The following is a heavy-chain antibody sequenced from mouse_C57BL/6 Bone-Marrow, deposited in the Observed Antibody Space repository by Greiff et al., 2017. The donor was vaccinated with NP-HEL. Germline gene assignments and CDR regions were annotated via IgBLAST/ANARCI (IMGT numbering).Heavy chain of an antibody. CDR3: ARRRLLLDYFAVDY. Sequence: VKLQQPGAELVRPGSSVKLSCKASGYTFTSYWMHWVKQRPIQGLEWIGNIDPSDSETHYNQKFKDKATLTVDKSSSTAYMQLSSLTSEDSAVYYCARRRLLLDYFAVDYWGQGTSVTVSS. CDR1: GYTFTSYW. CDR2: IDPSDSET. V-gene: IGHV1-52*01. D-gene: IGHD2-3*01. J-gene: IGHJ4*01.